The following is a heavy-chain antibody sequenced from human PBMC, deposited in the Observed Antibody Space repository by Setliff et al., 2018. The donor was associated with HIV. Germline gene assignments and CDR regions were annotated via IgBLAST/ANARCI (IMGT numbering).Heavy chain of an antibody. V-gene: IGHV1-58*02. CDR2: IVVGSGNT. J-gene: IGHJ3*02. D-gene: IGHD3-22*01. CDR3: AAPLRYDSSGYYEEAFDI. CDR1: GGTFSNYG. Sequence: SVKVSCKASGGTFSNYGMSWVRQAPGQRLEWIGWIVVGSGNTNYAQKFQERVTITRDMSTSTAYMELSSLRSEDTAVYYCAAPLRYDSSGYYEEAFDIWGQGTMVTVS.